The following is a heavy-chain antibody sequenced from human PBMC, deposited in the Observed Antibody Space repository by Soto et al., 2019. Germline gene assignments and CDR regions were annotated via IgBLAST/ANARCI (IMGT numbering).Heavy chain of an antibody. CDR2: IYHSGST. V-gene: IGHV4-59*12. J-gene: IGHJ5*02. CDR3: ARVPGP. Sequence: SETLSLTCTVSGDSINDYYWGWIRQPPGKGLEWIGYIYHSGSTYYNPSLKSRVTISVDRSKNQFSLKLSSVTAADTAVYYCARVPGPWGQGTLVTVSS. CDR1: GDSINDYY.